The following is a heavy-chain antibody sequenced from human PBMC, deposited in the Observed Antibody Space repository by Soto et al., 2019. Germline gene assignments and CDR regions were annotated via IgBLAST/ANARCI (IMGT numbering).Heavy chain of an antibody. CDR2: ISAYNSKT. J-gene: IGHJ4*02. CDR1: GYTFTSYG. Sequence: ASVKVSCKASGYTFTSYGISWVRQAPGQGLERIGWISAYNSKTNYAQKLQGRVTMTTDTSTSTAYMELRSLRSDDTAVYYCAREEQLYGDFDYWGQGTLVTVSS. CDR3: AREEQLYGDFDY. D-gene: IGHD4-17*01. V-gene: IGHV1-18*01.